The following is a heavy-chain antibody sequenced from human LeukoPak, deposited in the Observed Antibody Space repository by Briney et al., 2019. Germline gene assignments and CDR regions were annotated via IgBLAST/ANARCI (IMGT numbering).Heavy chain of an antibody. Sequence: GGSLRLSCAASGFTFSSYGMHWVRQAPGKGLEWVAVIWYDGSNKYYADSVKGRFTISRDNSKNTLYLQMNSLRAEDTAVYYCARDLRPSEYYVFWSGYYRGYFDYWGQGTLVTVSS. J-gene: IGHJ4*02. CDR2: IWYDGSNK. D-gene: IGHD3-3*01. CDR3: ARDLRPSEYYVFWSGYYRGYFDY. V-gene: IGHV3-33*01. CDR1: GFTFSSYG.